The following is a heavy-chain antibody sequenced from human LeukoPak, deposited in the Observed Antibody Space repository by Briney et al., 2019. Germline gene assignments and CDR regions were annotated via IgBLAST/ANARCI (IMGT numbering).Heavy chain of an antibody. CDR1: GFTFSSYE. CDR2: ISSSGSTI. CDR3: ARDWYSGSYPLDY. Sequence: GGSLRLSCAASGFTFSSYEMNWVRQAPGKGLEWVSYISSSGSTIYYADSVKGRFTISRDNAKNSLDLQMNSLRAEDTAVYYCARDWYSGSYPLDYWGQGTLVTVSS. J-gene: IGHJ4*02. D-gene: IGHD1-26*01. V-gene: IGHV3-48*03.